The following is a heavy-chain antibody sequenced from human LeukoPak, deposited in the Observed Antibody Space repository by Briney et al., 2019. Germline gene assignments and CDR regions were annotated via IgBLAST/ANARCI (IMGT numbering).Heavy chain of an antibody. CDR2: IRSTANSYVT. CDR3: TTPLWFGELLGGDGY. Sequence: GGSLRLSCAASRFTFSGSAMHWVRQASGKGLEWVGRIRSTANSYVTAYAASVKGRFTISRDDSKNTAYLQMNSLKTEDTAVYYCTTPLWFGELLGGDGYWGQGTLVTVSS. V-gene: IGHV3-73*01. CDR1: RFTFSGSA. D-gene: IGHD3-10*01. J-gene: IGHJ4*02.